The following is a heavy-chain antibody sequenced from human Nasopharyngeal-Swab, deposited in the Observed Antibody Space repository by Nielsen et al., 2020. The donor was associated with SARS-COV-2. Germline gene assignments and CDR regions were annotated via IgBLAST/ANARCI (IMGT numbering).Heavy chain of an antibody. CDR1: GFTFSSYA. D-gene: IGHD4-23*01. Sequence: ETLSLTCTASGFTFSSYAMSWVRQAPGRGLEWVSEISGSGGSTYYAESVKGRFTISRDNSENTLYLQMSSLRAEDTAIYYCAKDLGVESPLWFDYWGQGTLLTVSS. J-gene: IGHJ4*02. CDR2: ISGSGGST. V-gene: IGHV3-23*01. CDR3: AKDLGVESPLWFDY.